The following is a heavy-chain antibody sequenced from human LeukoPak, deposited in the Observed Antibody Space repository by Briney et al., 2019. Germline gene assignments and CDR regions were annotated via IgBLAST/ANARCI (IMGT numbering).Heavy chain of an antibody. CDR2: ISWNSGSI. V-gene: IGHV3-9*01. D-gene: IGHD5-18*01. Sequence: TGRSLRLSCAASGFTFDDYAMHWVRQAPGKGLEWDSGISWNSGSIGYADSVKGRFTISRDNAKNSLYLQMNSLRAEDTALYYCAKDIRRIQLWFFDYWGQGTLVTVSS. J-gene: IGHJ4*02. CDR1: GFTFDDYA. CDR3: AKDIRRIQLWFFDY.